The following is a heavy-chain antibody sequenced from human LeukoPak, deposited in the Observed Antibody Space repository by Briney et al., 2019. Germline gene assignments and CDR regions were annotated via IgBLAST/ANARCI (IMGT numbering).Heavy chain of an antibody. J-gene: IGHJ4*02. V-gene: IGHV1-69*04. Sequence: SVKVSCKASGGTFSSYAISWVRQAPGQGLEWMGRIIPIFGIANYAQKFQGRVTITADKSTSTAYMELSSLRSEDTAVYYCAGVEYSSSPPLSWGQGTLVTVSS. CDR3: AGVEYSSSPPLS. CDR1: GGTFSSYA. D-gene: IGHD6-6*01. CDR2: IIPIFGIA.